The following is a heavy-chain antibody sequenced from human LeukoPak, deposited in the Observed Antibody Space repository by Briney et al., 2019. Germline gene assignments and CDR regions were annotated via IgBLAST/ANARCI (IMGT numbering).Heavy chain of an antibody. Sequence: GGSLRLSCAASGFTFSSYWMHWARQAPGKGLVWVSRIHSDGSSTSYADSVRGRFTISRDDAKSTLYLQMNSLRAEDTAVYYCARSGWPYYFDYWGQGTLVTVSS. CDR3: ARSGWPYYFDY. CDR1: GFTFSSYW. J-gene: IGHJ4*02. CDR2: IHSDGSST. V-gene: IGHV3-74*01. D-gene: IGHD3-22*01.